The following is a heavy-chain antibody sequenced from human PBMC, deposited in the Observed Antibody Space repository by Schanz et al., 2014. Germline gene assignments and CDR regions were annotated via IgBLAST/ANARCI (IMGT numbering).Heavy chain of an antibody. CDR3: AKDRQNRVNRVGYYYGMDV. CDR2: ISWNSGSI. J-gene: IGHJ6*02. D-gene: IGHD3-16*01. Sequence: EVQLVESGGGLVQPGRSLRLSCAASGFTFDDYAMHWVRQAPGKGLEWVSGISWNSGSIGYADSVKGRFTISRDDAKNSLYLQMNSLRAEDTALYDCAKDRQNRVNRVGYYYGMDVWGQGTTVTVSS. V-gene: IGHV3-9*01. CDR1: GFTFDDYA.